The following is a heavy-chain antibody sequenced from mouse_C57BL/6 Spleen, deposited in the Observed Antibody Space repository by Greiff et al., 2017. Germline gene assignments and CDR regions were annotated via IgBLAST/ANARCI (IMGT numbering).Heavy chain of an antibody. CDR1: GFSLTSYG. CDR2: IWSGGST. Sequence: VQLQESGPGLVQPSQSLSITCTVSGFSLTSYGVHWVRQSPGKGLEWLGVIWSGGSTDYNAAFISRLSISKDNSKSQVFFKMNRLQADDTAIYYCARRVTTGYYYAMDYWGQGTSVTVSS. V-gene: IGHV2-2*01. J-gene: IGHJ4*01. CDR3: ARRVTTGYYYAMDY. D-gene: IGHD2-2*01.